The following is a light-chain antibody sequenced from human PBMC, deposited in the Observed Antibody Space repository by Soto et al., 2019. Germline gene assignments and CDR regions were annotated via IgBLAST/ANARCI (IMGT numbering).Light chain of an antibody. J-gene: IGLJ1*01. V-gene: IGLV3-21*02. CDR3: QVWDSSSDHSYV. Sequence: SYELTQPPXVSVAPGXXXRITXGGNNIGSKSVHWYQQKPGQAPVLVVXDDSDRPSGIPERFSGSNSGNTATLTISRVEAGDEADYYCQVWDSSSDHSYVFXTGTKVTVL. CDR1: NIGSKS. CDR2: DDS.